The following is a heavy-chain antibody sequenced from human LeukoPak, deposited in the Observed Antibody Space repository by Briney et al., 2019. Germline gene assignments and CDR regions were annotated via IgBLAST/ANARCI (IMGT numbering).Heavy chain of an antibody. CDR1: GGSISSYY. D-gene: IGHD6-6*01. CDR3: AREIAARPLYYYYMDV. J-gene: IGHJ6*03. V-gene: IGHV4-59*01. CDR2: IYYSGST. Sequence: SETLSLTCTVSGGSISSYYWSWIRQPPGKGLEWIGYIYYSGSTNYNPSLKSRVTISVDTSKNQFSPKLSSVTAADTAVYYCAREIAARPLYYYYMDVWGKGTTVTVSS.